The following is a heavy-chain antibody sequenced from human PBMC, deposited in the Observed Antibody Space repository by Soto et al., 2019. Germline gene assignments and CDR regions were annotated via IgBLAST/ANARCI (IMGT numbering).Heavy chain of an antibody. Sequence: QVQLQESGPGLVKPSQTLSLTCTVSGGSISSGGYYWSWIRQHPGKGLEWIGYIYYSGSTYYNPSLKSRVTISVDTSKNQFTLKLSSVTAADTAVYYCARDRSPRSYSSEFDPWGQGTLVTVSS. D-gene: IGHD2-21*01. CDR1: GGSISSGGYY. CDR2: IYYSGST. CDR3: ARDRSPRSYSSEFDP. J-gene: IGHJ5*02. V-gene: IGHV4-31*03.